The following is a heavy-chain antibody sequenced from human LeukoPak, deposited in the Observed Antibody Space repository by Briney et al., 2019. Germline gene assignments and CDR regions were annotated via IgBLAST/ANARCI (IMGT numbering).Heavy chain of an antibody. D-gene: IGHD4-11*01. CDR1: GFTSSSYW. CDR3: ARDSGSKRGFDP. V-gene: IGHV3-7*01. CDR2: IKQDGSEK. J-gene: IGHJ5*02. Sequence: GGSLRLSCAASGFTSSSYWMSWVRQAPGKGLEWVANIKQDGSEKYYVDSVKGRFTISRDNAKNSLYLQMNSLRAEDTAVYYCARDSGSKRGFDPWGQGTLVTVSS.